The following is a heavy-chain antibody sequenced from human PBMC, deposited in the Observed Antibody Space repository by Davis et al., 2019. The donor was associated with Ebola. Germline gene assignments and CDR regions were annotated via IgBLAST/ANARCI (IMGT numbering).Heavy chain of an antibody. CDR1: GFTFSSYA. J-gene: IGHJ4*02. D-gene: IGHD2-2*01. Sequence: PGGSLRLSCAASGFTFSSYAMSWVRQAPGKGLEWVSSISGSGTSTYYADSVKGRFTVSRDNSKNTLYLQMNSLRAEDTAVYYCAKGRGGYCSSTTCPNFDYWGQGTLVTVSS. CDR2: ISGSGTST. CDR3: AKGRGGYCSSTTCPNFDY. V-gene: IGHV3-23*01.